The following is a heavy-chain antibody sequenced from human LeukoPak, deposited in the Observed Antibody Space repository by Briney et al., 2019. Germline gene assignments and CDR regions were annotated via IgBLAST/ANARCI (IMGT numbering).Heavy chain of an antibody. CDR1: GFTFRSYA. V-gene: IGHV3-30*04. J-gene: IGHJ4*02. CDR3: ARSARTFDY. Sequence: GGSLRLSCAVSGFTFRSYAMHWVRQAPGKGLEWVAVISNDGSIKDYADSVKGRFTISRDNSKNTLYVQMNSLRAEDTAVYYCARSARTFDYWGQGTLVTVSS. CDR2: ISNDGSIK. D-gene: IGHD1-7*01.